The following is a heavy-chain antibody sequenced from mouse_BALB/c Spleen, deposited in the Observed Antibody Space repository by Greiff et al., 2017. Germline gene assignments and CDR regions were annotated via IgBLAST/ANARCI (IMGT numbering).Heavy chain of an antibody. CDR1: GFTFSSYA. CDR2: ISSGGST. V-gene: IGHV5-6-5*01. J-gene: IGHJ2*01. CDR3: AREDDGYHGGYFDY. D-gene: IGHD2-3*01. Sequence: EVQGVESGGGLVKPGGSLKLSCAASGFTFSSYAMSWVRQTPEKRLEWVASISSGGSTYYPDSVKGRFTISRDNARNILYLQMSSLRSEDTAMYYCAREDDGYHGGYFDYWGQGTTLTVSS.